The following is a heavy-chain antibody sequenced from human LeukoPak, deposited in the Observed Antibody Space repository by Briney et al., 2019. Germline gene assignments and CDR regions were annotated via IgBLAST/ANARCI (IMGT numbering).Heavy chain of an antibody. CDR1: GFTFSSYA. D-gene: IGHD1-26*01. J-gene: IGHJ4*02. V-gene: IGHV3-21*01. CDR2: ISSSSSYI. Sequence: PGGSLRLSCAASGFTFSSYAMSWVRQAPGKGLEWVSSISSSSSYIYYAHSVKGRFTISRDNAKNSLYLQMNSLRAEDTAVYYCARDLVGATGGYFDYWGQGTLVTVSS. CDR3: ARDLVGATGGYFDY.